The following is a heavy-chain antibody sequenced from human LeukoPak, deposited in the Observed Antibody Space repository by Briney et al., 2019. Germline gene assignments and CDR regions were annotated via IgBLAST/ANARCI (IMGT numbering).Heavy chain of an antibody. J-gene: IGHJ4*02. CDR3: ARGVPLAARPGRGGDVCVY. D-gene: IGHD6-6*01. V-gene: IGHV1-2*02. Sequence: ASVKVSCKASGYTFTGYYMHWVRQAPGQGLEWMGWINPNSGGTNYAQKFQGRVTMTRGTSISTAYMELSRLGSDDTAVYYCARGVPLAARPGRGGDVCVYWGQGTLVTVSS. CDR1: GYTFTGYY. CDR2: INPNSGGT.